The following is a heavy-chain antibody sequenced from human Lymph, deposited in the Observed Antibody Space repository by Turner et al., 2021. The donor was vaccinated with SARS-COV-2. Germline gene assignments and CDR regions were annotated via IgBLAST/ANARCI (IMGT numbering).Heavy chain of an antibody. Sequence: QVQLVQSGAEVKKPGASVKVSCKASGYTFTGYYMHWVRQAPGQGLEWMGWINPNSGGTNYAQKFQGRVTMTRDTSISTAYMELSRLRSDDTAVYYCARPRDLQSMVRGVEPFDYWGQGTLVTVSS. CDR1: GYTFTGYY. CDR2: INPNSGGT. D-gene: IGHD3-10*01. V-gene: IGHV1-2*02. CDR3: ARPRDLQSMVRGVEPFDY. J-gene: IGHJ4*02.